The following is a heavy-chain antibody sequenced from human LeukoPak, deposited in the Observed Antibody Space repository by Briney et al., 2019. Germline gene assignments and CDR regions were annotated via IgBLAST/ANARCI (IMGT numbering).Heavy chain of an antibody. Sequence: SETLSLTCTVSGGSISSYYWSWIRQPPGKGLEWIGYNYYSGSTNYNPSLKSRVTISVDTSKNQFSLNLNSVTAADTAVYYCARGGQFEVDYWGQGTLVTVSS. D-gene: IGHD3-9*01. V-gene: IGHV4-59*01. CDR1: GGSISSYY. J-gene: IGHJ4*02. CDR2: NYYSGST. CDR3: ARGGQFEVDY.